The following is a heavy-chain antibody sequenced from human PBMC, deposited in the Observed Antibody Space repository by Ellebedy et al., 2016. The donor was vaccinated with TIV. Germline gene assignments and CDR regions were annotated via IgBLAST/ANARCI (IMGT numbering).Heavy chain of an antibody. Sequence: MPSETLSLTCTVSGGSLTNHFWSWIRQPPGKGLEWIASIYYSGTTNYNPSLKSGVTISVDTSKNQLSLTLMSSVSAADTAVYYCARADYGDYGAYYYGLDVWGQGTTVTVSS. V-gene: IGHV4-59*11. J-gene: IGHJ6*02. CDR1: GGSLTNHF. CDR2: IYYSGTT. CDR3: ARADYGDYGAYYYGLDV. D-gene: IGHD4-17*01.